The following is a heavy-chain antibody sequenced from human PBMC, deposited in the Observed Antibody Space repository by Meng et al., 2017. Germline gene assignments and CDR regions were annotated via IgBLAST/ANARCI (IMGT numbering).Heavy chain of an antibody. CDR3: ARDGVLRYFDWLFPRQYDVAYYFDY. V-gene: IGHV3-30*04. CDR1: GFTFSSYA. J-gene: IGHJ4*02. Sequence: GESLKISCAASGFTFSSYAMHWVRQAPGKGLEWVAVISYDGSNKYYPDSVKGRFTISRDNSKNTLYLQMNSLRAEDTAVYYCARDGVLRYFDWLFPRQYDVAYYFDYWGQGTLVTVSS. CDR2: ISYDGSNK. D-gene: IGHD3-9*01.